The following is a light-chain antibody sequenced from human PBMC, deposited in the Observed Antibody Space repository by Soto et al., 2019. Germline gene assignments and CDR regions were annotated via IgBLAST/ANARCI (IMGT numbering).Light chain of an antibody. V-gene: IGKV3-20*01. J-gene: IGKJ4*01. CDR3: QQYGSSPLT. Sequence: DIVLTQSPGTLSLSPGERAALSCRASQSVSSSYLAWYQQKPGQAPRLLIYGASNRATGIPDRFSGSGSGTDFTLTISRLEPGDFAVYYCQQYGSSPLTFGGGTKVDIK. CDR1: QSVSSSY. CDR2: GAS.